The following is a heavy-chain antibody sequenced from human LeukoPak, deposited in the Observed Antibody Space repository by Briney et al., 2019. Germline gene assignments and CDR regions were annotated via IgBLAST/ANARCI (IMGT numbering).Heavy chain of an antibody. CDR3: AKSGDGNWFET. Sequence: ASVRVSCKASGYTLTAFGIGWVRQAPGQGLEWMGWISGYNGDATYAQKVQGRDTLSTDTPTSTVYMELRSLRSDDTAVYYCAKSGDGNWFETWGQGTLVSVSS. V-gene: IGHV1-18*01. CDR2: ISGYNGDA. J-gene: IGHJ5*02. CDR1: GYTLTAFG. D-gene: IGHD2-21*01.